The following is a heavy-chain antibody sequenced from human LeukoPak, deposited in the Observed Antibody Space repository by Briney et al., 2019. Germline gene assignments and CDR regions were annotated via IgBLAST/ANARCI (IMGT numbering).Heavy chain of an antibody. D-gene: IGHD4-11*01. CDR1: GFTFSSYW. CDR3: ARGDYSSHTL. V-gene: IGHV3-74*01. Sequence: PGGSLRLSCAASGFTFSSYWMHWVRQSPGKGLVWVSRIKTDGSDTYHADSVRGRFTISRDNAKNTLYLQVDSLRAEDTAVYFCARGDYSSHTLWGQGTLVTVSS. J-gene: IGHJ4*02. CDR2: IKTDGSDT.